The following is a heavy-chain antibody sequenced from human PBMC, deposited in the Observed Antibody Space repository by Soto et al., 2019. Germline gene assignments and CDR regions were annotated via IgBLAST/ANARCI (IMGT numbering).Heavy chain of an antibody. D-gene: IGHD1-26*01. Sequence: QVQLVQSGAEVKKPGSSVKVSCKASGGTFSSYAISWVRQAPGQGLECMGGIIPIFGTANYAQKFQGRVTITADESTSTAYMELSSLRSEDTAVYYCAIDKGGSYSYYYYGMDVWGHGTTVTVSS. J-gene: IGHJ6*02. CDR1: GGTFSSYA. CDR3: AIDKGGSYSYYYYGMDV. V-gene: IGHV1-69*01. CDR2: IIPIFGTA.